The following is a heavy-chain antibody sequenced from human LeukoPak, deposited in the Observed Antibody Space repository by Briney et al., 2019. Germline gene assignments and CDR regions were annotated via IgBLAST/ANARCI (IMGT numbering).Heavy chain of an antibody. CDR3: ARQTNMVRGVISRLYYYMGV. CDR2: INHSGST. Sequence: PSETLSLTCTVSGYSISSGYYWGWIRQPPGKGLEWIGEINHSGSTNYNPSLKSRVTISVDTSKNQFSLKLSSVTAADTAVYYCARQTNMVRGVISRLYYYMGVWGKGTTVTISS. CDR1: GYSISSGYY. J-gene: IGHJ6*03. D-gene: IGHD3-10*01. V-gene: IGHV4-38-2*02.